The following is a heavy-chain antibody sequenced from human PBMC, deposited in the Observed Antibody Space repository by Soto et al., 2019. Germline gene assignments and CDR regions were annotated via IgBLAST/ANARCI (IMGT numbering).Heavy chain of an antibody. V-gene: IGHV4-31*03. CDR2: IYYSGST. CDR1: GGSITSGGYC. Sequence: SETLSLTCTVSGGSITSGGYCWTWIRQHPVKGLEWMGHIYYSGSTNYNPSLKSRLTISLDTSKNQFSLKLSSVTAADTAVYYCARSVFPWGQGTLVTVSS. CDR3: ARSVFP. J-gene: IGHJ5*02.